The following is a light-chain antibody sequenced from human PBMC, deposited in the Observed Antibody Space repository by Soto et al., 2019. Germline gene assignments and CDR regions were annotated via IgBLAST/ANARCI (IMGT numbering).Light chain of an antibody. CDR3: CSYAGSYSYV. Sequence: QSALTQPRSVSGSPGQSVTISCSGPSSDDGGYNFVSWYQQHPGKAPKLMIYDLSKRPSGVPDRFSGSKSGNTSSLTISRLQAEDEADYYCCSYAGSYSYVFGPGTKLTVL. CDR2: DLS. V-gene: IGLV2-11*01. CDR1: SSDDGGYNF. J-gene: IGLJ1*01.